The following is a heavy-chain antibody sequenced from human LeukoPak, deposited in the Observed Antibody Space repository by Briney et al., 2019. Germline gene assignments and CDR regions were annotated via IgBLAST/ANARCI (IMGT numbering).Heavy chain of an antibody. D-gene: IGHD6-13*01. J-gene: IGHJ4*02. CDR2: MTGNSRYI. CDR3: ATMRQLSSPLYYFDY. V-gene: IGHV3-21*01. CDR1: GFTFSTYS. Sequence: GGSLRLSCVASGFTFSTYSMNWVRQAPGKGLEWVSSMTGNSRYIYYADSVKGRFTISRDNAENSLSLQMNGLRAEDTAVYYCATMRQLSSPLYYFDYWGQGTPVTVSS.